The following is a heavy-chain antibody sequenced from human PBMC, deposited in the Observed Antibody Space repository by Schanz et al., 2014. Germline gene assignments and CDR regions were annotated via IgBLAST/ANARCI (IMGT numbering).Heavy chain of an antibody. CDR1: GFTLSNAW. J-gene: IGHJ4*02. CDR3: TSAVRATFGYFAY. CDR2: IKSKTDGGTT. D-gene: IGHD2-15*01. Sequence: VQLVESGGGVVQPGRSLRLSCAASGFTLSNAWMSWVRQAPGKGVEWVGRIKSKTDGGTTDFAAPVKGRFSISRDDSKNTLYLQMNSLKTEDTAVYYCTSAVRATFGYFAYWGQGTLLVTVSS. V-gene: IGHV3-15*01.